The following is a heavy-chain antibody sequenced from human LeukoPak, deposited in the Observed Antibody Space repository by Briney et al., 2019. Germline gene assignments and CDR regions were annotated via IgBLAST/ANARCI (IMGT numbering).Heavy chain of an antibody. CDR1: GFTFSSYS. CDR2: ISSSSYR. V-gene: IGHV3-21*01. Sequence: GGSLRLSCTGSGFTFSSYSMNWVRQAPGKGLEWVSSISSSSYRYYEDSVKGRFSISRDNARNSLYLQMNSLRAEDTAVYYCARDSTIISSSWLNWFDPWGQGTLVTVSS. D-gene: IGHD6-13*01. J-gene: IGHJ5*02. CDR3: ARDSTIISSSWLNWFDP.